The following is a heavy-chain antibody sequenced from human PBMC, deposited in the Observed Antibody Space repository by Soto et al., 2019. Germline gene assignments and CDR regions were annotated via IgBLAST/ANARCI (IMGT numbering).Heavy chain of an antibody. CDR3: ARDDEGGSYCDLGY. D-gene: IGHD3-10*01. CDR2: ILHDGNNK. Sequence: GGSLRLSCAALGFTFINYGMHWVRQAPGKGLEWVAIILHDGNNKYYADSVKGRFTISRDNSKNTLYLQMNSLRTEDTAIYYCARDDEGGSYCDLGYWGQGTLVTVSS. J-gene: IGHJ4*02. V-gene: IGHV3-30*19. CDR1: GFTFINYG.